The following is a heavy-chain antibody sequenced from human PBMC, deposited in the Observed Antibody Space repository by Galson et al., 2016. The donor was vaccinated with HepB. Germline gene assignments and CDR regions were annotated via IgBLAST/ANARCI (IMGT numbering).Heavy chain of an antibody. D-gene: IGHD3-22*01. J-gene: IGHJ3*02. CDR3: ARRMYYYGSSGCHRDAFDI. Sequence: SVKVSCKASGGPFSSYSITWVRQAPGQGLEWVGGLIPIFGTANYAQKLQGRVTIIADESTSTAYMKLSSLTSEDTAVYYCARRMYYYGSSGCHRDAFDIWGQGTMVTVSS. V-gene: IGHV1-69*13. CDR2: LIPIFGTA. CDR1: GGPFSSYS.